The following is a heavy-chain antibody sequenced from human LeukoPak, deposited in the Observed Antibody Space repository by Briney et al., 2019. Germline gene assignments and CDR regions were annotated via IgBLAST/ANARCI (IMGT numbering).Heavy chain of an antibody. V-gene: IGHV4-31*02. D-gene: IGHD3-16*01. CDR2: IYYSGAT. J-gene: IGHJ5*02. CDR1: RGSITSRDYY. CDR3: ATYTEDYSGPAFAP. Sequence: PSETLSLTCRLSRGSITSRDYYYNWIRQNPGKGLEWIGNIYYSGATSYNPSLQSRLTISLDTSANQFSLELRSVTAADTAVYYCATYTEDYSGPAFAPWGQGTLVIVSS.